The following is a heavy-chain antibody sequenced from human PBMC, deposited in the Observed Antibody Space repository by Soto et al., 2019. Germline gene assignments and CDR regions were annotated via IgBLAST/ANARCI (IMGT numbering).Heavy chain of an antibody. CDR3: TRDLPPLRDSGFDP. J-gene: IGHJ5*02. Sequence: QVQLQESGPGLVKPSQTLSLTCTVSGGSISSGGYFWSWIRRHPGKGLEWIGYIFYTGRTNYNPTPRIRATISLDTSKNQSSVKLTPGPVADTAVYYCTRDLPPLRDSGFDPWGQGTPVIVSS. CDR2: IFYTGRT. D-gene: IGHD3-9*01. CDR1: GGSISSGGYF. V-gene: IGHV4-31*03.